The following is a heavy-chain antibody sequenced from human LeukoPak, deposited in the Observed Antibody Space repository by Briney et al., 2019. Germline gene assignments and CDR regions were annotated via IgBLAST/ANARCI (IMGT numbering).Heavy chain of an antibody. CDR2: INHSGST. V-gene: IGHV4-34*01. J-gene: IGHJ6*02. CDR3: AVRRYEYYYYGMDV. CDR1: GGSFSGYY. Sequence: SETLSLTCAVYGGSFSGYYWSWIRQPPGKGLEWIGEINHSGSTNYNPSLKSRVTISVDTSKNQFSLKLSSVTAADTAVYYCAVRRYEYYYYGMDVWGQGTTVTVSS. D-gene: IGHD1-14*01.